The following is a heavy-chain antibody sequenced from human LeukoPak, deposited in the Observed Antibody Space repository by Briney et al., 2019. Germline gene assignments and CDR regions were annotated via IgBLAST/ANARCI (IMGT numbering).Heavy chain of an antibody. CDR1: GGSISSSSYY. CDR3: ARLAAPNNWFDP. Sequence: SETLSLTRTVSGGSISSSSYYWGWIRQPPGKGLEWIGSIYYSGSTYYNPSLKSRVTISVDTSKNQFSLKLSSVTAADTAVYYCARLAAPNNWFDPWGQGTLVTVSS. D-gene: IGHD6-25*01. V-gene: IGHV4-39*01. J-gene: IGHJ5*02. CDR2: IYYSGST.